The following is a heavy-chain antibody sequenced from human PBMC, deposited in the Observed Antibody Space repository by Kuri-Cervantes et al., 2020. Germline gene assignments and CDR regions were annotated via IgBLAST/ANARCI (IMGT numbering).Heavy chain of an antibody. CDR2: IYYSGST. CDR3: ARRNYYDSSGYYYRTHRYFDL. V-gene: IGHV4-30-2*03. CDR1: GGSISSGGYS. D-gene: IGHD3-22*01. J-gene: IGHJ2*01. Sequence: SETLSLTCAVSGGSISSGGYSWSWIRQPPGKGLEWIGSIYYSGSTYYNPSLKSRVTISVDTSKNQFSLKLSSVTAADTAVYYCARRNYYDSSGYYYRTHRYFDLWGRGTLVTVSS.